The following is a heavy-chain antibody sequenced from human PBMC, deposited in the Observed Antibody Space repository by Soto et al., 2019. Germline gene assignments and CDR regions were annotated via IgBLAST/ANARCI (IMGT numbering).Heavy chain of an antibody. V-gene: IGHV3-23*01. J-gene: IGHJ4*02. Sequence: PGGSLRLSCRASGFTFSGSAMSWACQAPGKGLEWVSTITASGSGTYHADSVKGRFTISRDNSNNMLYLHMNSLRAEDTAIYYCAKRRQYGNTRYEFDHWGQGAPVTVSS. CDR2: ITASGSGT. CDR3: AKRRQYGNTRYEFDH. CDR1: GFTFSGSA. D-gene: IGHD6-13*01.